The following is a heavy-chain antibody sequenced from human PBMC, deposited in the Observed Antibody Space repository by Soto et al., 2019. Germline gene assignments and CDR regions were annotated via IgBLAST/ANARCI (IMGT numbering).Heavy chain of an antibody. Sequence: SETLSLTCAVSGGSISSGAYSWSWNRQPPGKGLEWIGYIYHSGSTYYNTSLKSRVTISVDKSKNQFSLKLSSVTAADTAVYYCARALLRFGIDYWGHGALVTVSS. CDR2: IYHSGST. V-gene: IGHV4-30-2*01. D-gene: IGHD3-16*01. CDR3: ARALLRFGIDY. J-gene: IGHJ4*01. CDR1: GGSISSGAYS.